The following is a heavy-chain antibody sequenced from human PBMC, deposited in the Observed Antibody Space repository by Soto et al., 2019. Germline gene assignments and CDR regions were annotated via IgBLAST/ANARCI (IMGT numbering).Heavy chain of an antibody. D-gene: IGHD6-19*01. CDR1: GYTFTGYY. Sequence: QVQLVQSGAEVKKPGASVKVSCKASGYTFTGYYMHWVRQAPGQGLEWMGWINPNSGGTNYAQKFQGRVTMTRDTSISTAYMELSRLRSDDTAVYYCARGSSSGWRPRPFDYWGQGTLVTVSS. CDR2: INPNSGGT. J-gene: IGHJ4*02. CDR3: ARGSSSGWRPRPFDY. V-gene: IGHV1-2*02.